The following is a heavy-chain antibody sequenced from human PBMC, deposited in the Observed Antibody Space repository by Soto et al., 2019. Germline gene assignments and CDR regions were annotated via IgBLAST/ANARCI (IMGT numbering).Heavy chain of an antibody. CDR2: ISYDGSNK. D-gene: IGHD1-1*01. Sequence: GGSLRLSCAASGFTFCSYAMHWVRQAPGKGLEWVAVISYDGSNKYYADSVKGRFTISRDNSKNTLYLQMNSLRAEDTAVYYCARDHTNWNRRTYGMDVWGQGTTVTVSS. CDR1: GFTFCSYA. CDR3: ARDHTNWNRRTYGMDV. V-gene: IGHV3-30-3*01. J-gene: IGHJ6*02.